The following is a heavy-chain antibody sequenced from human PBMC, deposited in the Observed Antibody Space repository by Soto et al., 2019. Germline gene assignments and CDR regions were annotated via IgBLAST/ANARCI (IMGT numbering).Heavy chain of an antibody. CDR1: GFTFSNYA. J-gene: IGHJ6*02. D-gene: IGHD2-15*01. CDR2: ISYNGGNR. Sequence: QVQLVESGGGVVQPGRSLRLSCAASGFTFSNYAMHWVRQAPGKGLECVAVISYNGGNRFYRDYVKGRFTVSRDNSKNTVQLQIDSLRYEEAAVYYCARGDREDTAVVIGVRPGEYGVDVWGQGTTVTVSS. CDR3: ARGDREDTAVVIGVRPGEYGVDV. V-gene: IGHV3-30*04.